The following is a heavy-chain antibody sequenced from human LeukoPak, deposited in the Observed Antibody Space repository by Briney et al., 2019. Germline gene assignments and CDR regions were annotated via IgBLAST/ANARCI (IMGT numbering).Heavy chain of an antibody. CDR1: GYTFTSYD. Sequence: ASVKVSCKASGYTFTSYDINWVRQATGQGLEWMGWMNPNSGNTGYAQKFQGRVTITRNTSISTAYMELSSLRSEDTAVYYCARSGYSSSWCRNWGQGTLVTVSS. CDR3: ARSGYSSSWCRN. J-gene: IGHJ4*02. CDR2: MNPNSGNT. D-gene: IGHD6-13*01. V-gene: IGHV1-8*03.